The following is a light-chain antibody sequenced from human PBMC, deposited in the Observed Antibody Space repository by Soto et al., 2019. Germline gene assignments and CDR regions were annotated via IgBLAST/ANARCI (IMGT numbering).Light chain of an antibody. CDR2: GVY. CDR1: QSVSSN. V-gene: IGKV3D-15*01. J-gene: IGKJ1*01. CDR3: QQYHSWPPRT. Sequence: EIVMTQSPTILSVSPGERATLSCRASQSVSSNLAWYQQKPGQAPRLLIYGVYTRAPCIPARFSGSGSGTEFTLTISSLQSEDFAVYYCQQYHSWPPRTFGQGTKVDIK.